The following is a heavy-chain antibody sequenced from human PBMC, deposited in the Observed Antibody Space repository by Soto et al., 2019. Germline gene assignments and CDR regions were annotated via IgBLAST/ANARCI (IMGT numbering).Heavy chain of an antibody. CDR2: INPDGREK. D-gene: IGHD2-21*01. CDR3: SRSLDS. CDR1: GFTFSSFW. Sequence: GGSLRLSCAASGFTFSSFWMDWVRQAPGKGLEWVANINPDGREKHYVDSVKGRFTISRDNAKNSLYLQMSSLTAEDSALYYCSRSLDSWGQGTRVTVSS. V-gene: IGHV3-7*03. J-gene: IGHJ4*02.